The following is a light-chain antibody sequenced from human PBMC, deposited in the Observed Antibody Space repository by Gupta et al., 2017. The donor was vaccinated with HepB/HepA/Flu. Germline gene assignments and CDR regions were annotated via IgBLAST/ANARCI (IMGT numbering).Light chain of an antibody. CDR1: QSVNSY. CDR3: QQRSYWPLT. J-gene: IGKJ4*01. Sequence: EMVLTHPPATLSLSPGERATLSCRASQSVNSYLAWYQQKPGQAPRLLIYDASNRATGIPARFSGSGSGTDFTLTISSLEPEDFAVYYCQQRSYWPLTFGGGTKVEIK. V-gene: IGKV3-11*01. CDR2: DAS.